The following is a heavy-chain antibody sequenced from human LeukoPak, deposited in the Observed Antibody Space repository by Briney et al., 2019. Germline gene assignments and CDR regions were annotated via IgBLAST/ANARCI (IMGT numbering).Heavy chain of an antibody. CDR3: ARGWDRAHPTGFEFDV. CDR1: GFTFSSYE. Sequence: GSLRLSCAASGFTFSSYEMNWVRQAPGKGLEWVSFISSSGTTINQPDSVKGRFTISRDNAKNSVHLQMDNLRVEDTAVYYCARGWDRAHPTGFEFDVWGQGTLVTVSS. CDR2: ISSSGTTI. V-gene: IGHV3-48*03. J-gene: IGHJ4*02. D-gene: IGHD1-26*01.